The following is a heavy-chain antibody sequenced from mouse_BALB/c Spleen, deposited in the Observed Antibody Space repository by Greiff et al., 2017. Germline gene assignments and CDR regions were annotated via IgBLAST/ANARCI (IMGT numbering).Heavy chain of an antibody. CDR3: ARSYYPYFDY. Sequence: VQLQQPGAELVKPGASVKLSCKASGYTFTSYWMHWVKQRPGQGLEWIGEINPSNGRTNYNEKFKSKATLTVDKSSSTAYMQLSSLTSEDSAVYYCARSYYPYFDYWGQGTTLTVSS. J-gene: IGHJ2*01. D-gene: IGHD2-10*01. V-gene: IGHV1S81*02. CDR1: GYTFTSYW. CDR2: INPSNGRT.